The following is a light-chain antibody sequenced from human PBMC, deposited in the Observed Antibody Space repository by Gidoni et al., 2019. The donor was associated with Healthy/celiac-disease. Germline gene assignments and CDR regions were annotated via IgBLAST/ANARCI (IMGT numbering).Light chain of an antibody. V-gene: IGKV3-20*01. CDR1: QSVSSSY. CDR3: QQYGSSLL. J-gene: IGKJ3*01. CDR2: GAS. Sequence: ETVLTQSPGTLSLSPGERATLSCRASQSVSSSYLAWYQQNPGQAPRLLIYGASSRATGIPDRFSGSGSGTDFTLTISRLEPEDFAVYYCQQYGSSLLFGPXTKVDIK.